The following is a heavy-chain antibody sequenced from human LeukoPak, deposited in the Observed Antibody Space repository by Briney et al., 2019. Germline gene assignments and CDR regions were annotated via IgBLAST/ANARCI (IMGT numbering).Heavy chain of an antibody. CDR1: GGSISSGGYY. CDR3: ARELRYPDAFDI. CDR2: IYHSGST. D-gene: IGHD1-1*01. Sequence: SSETLSLTCTVSGGSISSGGYYWSWIRQPPGKGLEWIGYIYHSGSTYYNPSLKSRVTISVDRSKNQFSLKLSSVTAADTAVYYCARELRYPDAFDIWGQGQWSPSLQ. V-gene: IGHV4-30-2*01. J-gene: IGHJ3*02.